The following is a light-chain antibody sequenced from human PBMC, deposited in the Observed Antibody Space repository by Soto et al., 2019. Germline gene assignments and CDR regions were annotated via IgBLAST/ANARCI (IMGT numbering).Light chain of an antibody. J-gene: IGLJ1*01. V-gene: IGLV3-1*01. CDR2: QDT. CDR3: QAWDSRTAV. Sequence: SDELTQPPSVSVSPGQTASITCSGDKLGEKYACWYQQRPGQSPVLVIYQDTKRPSGIPERFSGSNSGNTATLTINGTQAMDEADYYCQAWDSRTAVFGAGTKVTVL. CDR1: KLGEKY.